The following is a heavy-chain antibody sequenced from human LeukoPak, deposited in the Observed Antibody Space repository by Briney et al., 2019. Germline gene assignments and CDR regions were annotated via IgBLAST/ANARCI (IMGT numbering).Heavy chain of an antibody. CDR3: ARDRLVPPRGDY. CDR1: GFTFSSYS. CDR2: ISSSSSTK. V-gene: IGHV3-48*01. Sequence: GGSLRLSCAASGFTFSSYSMHWVRQAPGKGLEWVSYISSSSSTKYYAVSVKGRFTISRDNAKNSLYLQMNSLRAEDSAVYYCARDRLVPPRGDYWGQGTLVTVSS. D-gene: IGHD2-2*01. J-gene: IGHJ4*02.